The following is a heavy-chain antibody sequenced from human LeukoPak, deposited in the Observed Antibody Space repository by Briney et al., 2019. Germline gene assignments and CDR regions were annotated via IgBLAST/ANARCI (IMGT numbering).Heavy chain of an antibody. D-gene: IGHD6-19*01. Sequence: PGGSLRLSCAASGFTFSSYAMSWVRQAPGKGLEWVSAIFGSGGSTHYADSVKGRFTISRDNSKNSVYLQMNSLTAEDTAVYYCAKTTSGYSSGRFPGWPVDSWGQGTLVTVSS. V-gene: IGHV3-23*01. CDR1: GFTFSSYA. CDR3: AKTTSGYSSGRFPGWPVDS. J-gene: IGHJ4*02. CDR2: IFGSGGST.